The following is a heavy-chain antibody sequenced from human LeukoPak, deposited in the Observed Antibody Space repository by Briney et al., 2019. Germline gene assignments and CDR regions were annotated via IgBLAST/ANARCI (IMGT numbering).Heavy chain of an antibody. CDR2: IYYSGTT. D-gene: IGHD1-26*01. V-gene: IGHV4-59*01. CDR1: GGSFSGYY. CDR3: ARVGWELLGPFDH. J-gene: IGHJ4*02. Sequence: SETLSLTCAVYGGSFSGYYWSWIRQPPGKGLEWIGYIYYSGTTNYNPSLKSRVTISVDRSKNQFSLKLRSVIAADTAVYYCARVGWELLGPFDHWGQGTLVTVSS.